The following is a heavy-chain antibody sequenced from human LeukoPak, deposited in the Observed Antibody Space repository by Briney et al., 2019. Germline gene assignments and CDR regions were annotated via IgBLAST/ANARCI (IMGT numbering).Heavy chain of an antibody. V-gene: IGHV4-59*12. D-gene: IGHD3-10*01. CDR3: ARDLGYYGSGSYFDY. Sequence: SETLSLTCTVSGGSISSYYWSWIRQPPGEGLEWIGYIYYSGSTNYNPSLKGRVTISVDTSKNQFSLKLSSVTAADTAVYYCARDLGYYGSGSYFDYWGQGTLVTVSS. CDR2: IYYSGST. J-gene: IGHJ4*02. CDR1: GGSISSYY.